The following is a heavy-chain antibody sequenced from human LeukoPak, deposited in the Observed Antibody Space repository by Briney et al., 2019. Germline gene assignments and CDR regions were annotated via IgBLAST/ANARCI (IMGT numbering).Heavy chain of an antibody. D-gene: IGHD3-22*01. CDR3: AKYLSSGFLYYFDY. V-gene: IGHV3-30*02. CDR2: IRYDGSKK. J-gene: IGHJ4*02. Sequence: PGGSLRLSCGASGFTFSSYGMHWVRQAPGKGLEWVAFIRYDGSKKYYADSVKGRFTISRDNAKNTVYLQMNSLRAEDMAVYYCAKYLSSGFLYYFDYWGQGTLVTVSS. CDR1: GFTFSSYG.